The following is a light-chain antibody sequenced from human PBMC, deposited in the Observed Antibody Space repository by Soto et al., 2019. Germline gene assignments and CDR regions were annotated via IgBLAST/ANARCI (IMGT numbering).Light chain of an antibody. Sequence: EIVLTQSPGTLSLSTGERASFSCRTSEYVISNFLGWYQQRPGQAPRLLIYGTSNSAPGIPDRFKGSATGTDFTLTITSLEPEHAGFYSCHRYGRSLWTFGRRVKVDI. CDR2: GTS. CDR1: EYVISNF. J-gene: IGKJ1*01. CDR3: HRYGRSLWT. V-gene: IGKV3-20*01.